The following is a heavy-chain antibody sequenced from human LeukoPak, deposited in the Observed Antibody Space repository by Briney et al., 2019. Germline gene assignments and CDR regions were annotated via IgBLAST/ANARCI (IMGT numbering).Heavy chain of an antibody. J-gene: IGHJ4*02. Sequence: ASVKVSCKASGYTFTSYGISWVRQAPGQGLEWMGWISAYNGNTNYAQKLQGRVTMTTDTSTSTAYMELRSLRSDDTAAYYCARDLGYCGGDCYLDYWGQGTLVTVSS. CDR3: ARDLGYCGGDCYLDY. V-gene: IGHV1-18*01. D-gene: IGHD2-21*02. CDR1: GYTFTSYG. CDR2: ISAYNGNT.